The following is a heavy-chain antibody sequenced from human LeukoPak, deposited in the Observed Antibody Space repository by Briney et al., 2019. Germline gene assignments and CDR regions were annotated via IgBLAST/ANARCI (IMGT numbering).Heavy chain of an antibody. CDR2: INHSGST. V-gene: IGHV4-34*01. CDR3: ARGLSPVLTGPRHFDY. J-gene: IGHJ4*02. CDR1: GGSFSGYY. Sequence: PSETLSLTCAVYGGSFSGYYWSWIRQPPGKGLEWIGEINHSGSTNYNPSLKSRVTISVDTSKNQFSLKLSSVTAADTAVYYCARGLSPVLTGPRHFDYWGQGTLVTVSS. D-gene: IGHD3-9*01.